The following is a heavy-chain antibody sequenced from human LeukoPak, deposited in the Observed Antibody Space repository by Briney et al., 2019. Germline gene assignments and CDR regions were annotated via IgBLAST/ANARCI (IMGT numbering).Heavy chain of an antibody. J-gene: IGHJ5*02. Sequence: ASVKVSCKASGYSFNDKYLHWVRQAPGQGLEWMGSFNPNSGGTNYAQKFQGRVTMTTDTSMSTAYMELSRLTSDDTAVYYCARAGGRSWFDPWGQGTLVTVSS. V-gene: IGHV1-2*02. CDR2: FNPNSGGT. CDR3: ARAGGRSWFDP. CDR1: GYSFNDKY.